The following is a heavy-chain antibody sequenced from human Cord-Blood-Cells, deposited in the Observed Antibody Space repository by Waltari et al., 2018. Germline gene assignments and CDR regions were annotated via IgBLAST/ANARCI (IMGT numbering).Heavy chain of an antibody. CDR1: GCSISSYY. J-gene: IGHJ6*02. CDR2: IYYSGST. Sequence: QVQLQESGPGLVKPSETLSLTCTVSGCSISSYYWSWFPQPPGKGLEWFGYIYYSGSTNYNPSLKSRVTISVDTSKNQFSLKLSSVTAADTAVYYCARGEVVVVAATSYYYGMDVWGQGTTVTVSS. D-gene: IGHD2-15*01. V-gene: IGHV4-59*01. CDR3: ARGEVVVVAATSYYYGMDV.